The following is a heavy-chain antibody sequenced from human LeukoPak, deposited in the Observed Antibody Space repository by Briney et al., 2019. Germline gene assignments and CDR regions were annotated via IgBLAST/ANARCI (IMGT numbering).Heavy chain of an antibody. D-gene: IGHD1-26*01. Sequence: PGGSLRLSCIASGFTFSDYYMSWIRQAPGKGLEWASYISSSGNTIYYADSVKGQFTISRNNAKNSLYLQMNSLRAEDTAVYYCARVAGGGVLFYFDYWGQGTLVTVSS. CDR1: GFTFSDYY. CDR2: ISSSGNTI. J-gene: IGHJ4*02. CDR3: ARVAGGGVLFYFDY. V-gene: IGHV3-11*01.